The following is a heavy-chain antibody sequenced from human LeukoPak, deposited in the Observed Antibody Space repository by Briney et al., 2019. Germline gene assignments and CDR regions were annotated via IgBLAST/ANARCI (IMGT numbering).Heavy chain of an antibody. D-gene: IGHD6-13*01. CDR2: INSGGGGT. J-gene: IGHJ4*02. V-gene: IGHV1-46*01. CDR3: ARDRRISTAGFTFDH. Sequence: GASVKVSCKASGYTFTNHYIHWVRQAPGQGLEWMGMINSGGGGTGYAQKFQGRVTLPRDTSTSTVYMELSSLRSEDTAVYYCARDRRISTAGFTFDHWGQGTLVTVSS. CDR1: GYTFTNHY.